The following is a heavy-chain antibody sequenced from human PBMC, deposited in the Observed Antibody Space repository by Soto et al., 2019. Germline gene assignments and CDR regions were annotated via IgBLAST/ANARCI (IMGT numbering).Heavy chain of an antibody. Sequence: QVQLQESGPGLVKPSETLSLTCTVSGGSMNTYYWGWFRQPPGKGLEWVGYIYYSGSTTYSPSLKSLATISLDTSKNQFSLILNSVTAADTAVYYCARLGGYYQAFDQWGQGSLVTVSS. D-gene: IGHD3-22*01. CDR1: GGSMNTYY. J-gene: IGHJ4*02. CDR3: ARLGGYYQAFDQ. CDR2: IYYSGST. V-gene: IGHV4-59*08.